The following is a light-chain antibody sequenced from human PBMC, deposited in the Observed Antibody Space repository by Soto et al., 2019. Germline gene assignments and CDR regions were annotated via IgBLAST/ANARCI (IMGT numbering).Light chain of an antibody. J-gene: IGKJ2*01. CDR1: QSLSSSY. V-gene: IGKV3-20*01. CDR2: GAS. CDR3: QQFGSSIPHT. Sequence: EIVLTQSPGTLSLSPGERATLSCRASQSLSSSYLVWYQQKPGQAPRLLIYGASSRATGIPDRFSGSGSGTDFTLTISRLEPEDFAVYYCQQFGSSIPHTFGQGTKLEIK.